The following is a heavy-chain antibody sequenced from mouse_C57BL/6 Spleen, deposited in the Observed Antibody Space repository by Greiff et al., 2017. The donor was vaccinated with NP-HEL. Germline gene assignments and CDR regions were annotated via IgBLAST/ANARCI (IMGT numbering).Heavy chain of an antibody. V-gene: IGHV1-82*01. CDR1: GYAFSSSW. J-gene: IGHJ1*03. CDR2: IYPGDGDT. D-gene: IGHD1-1*01. Sequence: VQLQQSGPELVKPGASVKISCKASGYAFSSSWMNWVKQRPGKGLEWIGRIYPGDGDTNYIGKFKGKATLTADKSSSTAYMQLSSLTSEDSAVYFCARDYYGSSPWYFDVWGTGTTVTVSS. CDR3: ARDYYGSSPWYFDV.